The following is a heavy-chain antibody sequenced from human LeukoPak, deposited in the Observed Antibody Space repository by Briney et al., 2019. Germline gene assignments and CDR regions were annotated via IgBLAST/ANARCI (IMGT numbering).Heavy chain of an antibody. CDR2: IYYSGST. D-gene: IGHD3-22*01. J-gene: IGHJ4*02. CDR3: ARNLPSMIVVAPPDY. V-gene: IGHV4-59*01. Sequence: SETLSLTCTVSGGYISSYYWSWIRLPPGKGLEWIGYIYYSGSTNYNPSLKSRVTISVDTSKNQFSLKLSSVTAADTAVYYCARNLPSMIVVAPPDYWGQGTLVTVSS. CDR1: GGYISSYY.